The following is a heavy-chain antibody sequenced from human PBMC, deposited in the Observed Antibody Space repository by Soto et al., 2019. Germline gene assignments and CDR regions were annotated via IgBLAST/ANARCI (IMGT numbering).Heavy chain of an antibody. J-gene: IGHJ4*02. CDR3: ARSFGRPSYQFDY. D-gene: IGHD2-2*01. CDR1: EYSFTNYW. Sequence: PGESLKISCKGSEYSFTNYWIGWVRQMPGKGLEWMGIIYPGDSDTRYSPSFQGHVTVSADKSISTAYLQWSSLKASDSAMYYCARSFGRPSYQFDYWGQGTLVTVSS. V-gene: IGHV5-51*01. CDR2: IYPGDSDT.